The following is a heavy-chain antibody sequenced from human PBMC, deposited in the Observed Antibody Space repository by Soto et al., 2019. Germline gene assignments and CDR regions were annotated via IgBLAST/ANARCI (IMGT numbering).Heavy chain of an antibody. D-gene: IGHD1-20*01. J-gene: IGHJ5*02. CDR2: MSYSGSS. Sequence: SETLSLTCTVSGGSLSTYYWSWIRQPPGKGLEWIVYMSYSGSSNYNPSLKSRVTMSVDTSKNQVSLKLSSVTAADTAVYYCARTRITSTATTFDPWGQGTLVTVSS. V-gene: IGHV4-59*01. CDR3: ARTRITSTATTFDP. CDR1: GGSLSTYY.